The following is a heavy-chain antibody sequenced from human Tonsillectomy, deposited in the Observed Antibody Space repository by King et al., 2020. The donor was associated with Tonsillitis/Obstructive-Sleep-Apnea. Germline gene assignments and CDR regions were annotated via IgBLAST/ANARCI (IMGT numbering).Heavy chain of an antibody. D-gene: IGHD2-8*01. CDR1: GGSISSYY. J-gene: IGHJ3*02. Sequence: VQLQESGPGLVKPSETLSLTCTVSGGSISSYYWSWIRQPPGKGLEWIGYIYYSASTNYNPSLKSRVTISVDTSKNQFSLKLSSVTAADTAVYYCARDMVLEAGGDAFDIWGQGTMVTVSS. CDR2: IYYSAST. CDR3: ARDMVLEAGGDAFDI. V-gene: IGHV4-59*01.